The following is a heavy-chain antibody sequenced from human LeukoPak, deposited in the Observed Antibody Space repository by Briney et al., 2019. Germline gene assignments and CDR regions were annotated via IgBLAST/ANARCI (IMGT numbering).Heavy chain of an antibody. CDR2: ISWNSGSI. CDR1: GFTFDDYA. V-gene: IGHV3-9*01. Sequence: GRSLRLSCAASGFTFDDYAMRWVRQAPGKGLEWVSGISWNSGSIGYADSVKGRFTISRDNAKNSLYLQMNSLRAEDTALYYCARTVYSNYAWFDPWGQGTLVTVSS. CDR3: ARTVYSNYAWFDP. D-gene: IGHD4-11*01. J-gene: IGHJ5*02.